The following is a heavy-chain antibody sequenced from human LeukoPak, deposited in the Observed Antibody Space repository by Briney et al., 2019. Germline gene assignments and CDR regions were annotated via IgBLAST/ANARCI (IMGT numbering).Heavy chain of an antibody. D-gene: IGHD5-18*01. J-gene: IGHJ5*02. V-gene: IGHV4-61*02. CDR1: GGSISSGSYY. Sequence: SETLSLTCTVSGGSISSGSYYWSWIRQPAGKGLEWIGRIYTSGSTNYNPSLKSRVTISVDTSKNQFSLKLSSVTAADTAVYYCARGRGYSYGHLSWFDPWGQGTLVTVSS. CDR2: IYTSGST. CDR3: ARGRGYSYGHLSWFDP.